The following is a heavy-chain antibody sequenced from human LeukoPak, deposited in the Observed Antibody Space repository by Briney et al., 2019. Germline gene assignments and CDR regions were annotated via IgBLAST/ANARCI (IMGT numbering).Heavy chain of an antibody. CDR1: GGSISSSSYY. Sequence: SETLSLTCTVSGGSISSSSYYWGWIRQPPGKGLEWIGSIYYSGSTYYNPSFKSRVTISVDTSKNQFSLKLSSVTAADTAVYYCASYPPGATVTTWGQGTLVTVSS. CDR3: ASYPPGATVTT. V-gene: IGHV4-39*01. CDR2: IYYSGST. D-gene: IGHD4-17*01. J-gene: IGHJ5*02.